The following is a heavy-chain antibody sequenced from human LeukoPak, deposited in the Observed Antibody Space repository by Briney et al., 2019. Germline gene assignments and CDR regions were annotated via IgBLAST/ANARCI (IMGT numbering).Heavy chain of an antibody. D-gene: IGHD3-22*01. V-gene: IGHV4-39*01. CDR3: AGTRRGYSDAFDI. CDR2: IHYSGNT. CDR1: GGSISSSSHY. J-gene: IGHJ3*02. Sequence: PSETLSLTCSVSGGSISSSSHYWGWIRQPPGKGLEWIGSIHYSGNTYYNPSLRSRVTISVDTSKNQFSLKLSSVTAADTAVYYCAGTRRGYSDAFDIWGQGAMVTVSS.